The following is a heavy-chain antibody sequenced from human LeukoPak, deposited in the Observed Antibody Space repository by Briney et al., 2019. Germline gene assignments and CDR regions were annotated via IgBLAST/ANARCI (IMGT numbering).Heavy chain of an antibody. CDR3: ARLYPTALTSYSSSL. J-gene: IGHJ4*02. V-gene: IGHV1-69*05. CDR1: GGTFSSYA. Sequence: SVKVSCKASGGTFSSYAISWVRQAPGQGLEWMGRIIPIFGTANYAQKFQGRVTITTDESTSTAYMELSCLRSEDTAVYYCARLYPTALTSYSSSLWGQGTLVTVSS. CDR2: IIPIFGTA. D-gene: IGHD6-13*01.